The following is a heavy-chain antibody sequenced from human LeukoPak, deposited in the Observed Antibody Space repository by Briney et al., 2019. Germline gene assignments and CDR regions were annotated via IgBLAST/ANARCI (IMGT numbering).Heavy chain of an antibody. CDR3: ARVGRYHYDSSGYYPY. D-gene: IGHD3-22*01. J-gene: IGHJ4*02. CDR1: GYTFTSYD. Sequence: ASVKVSCKASGYTFTSYDINWVRQATGQGLEWMGSMNPNSGNTGYAQKFQGRVTMTRNTSISTAYMELSSLRSEDTAVYYCARVGRYHYDSSGYYPYWGQGTLVTVSS. CDR2: MNPNSGNT. V-gene: IGHV1-8*01.